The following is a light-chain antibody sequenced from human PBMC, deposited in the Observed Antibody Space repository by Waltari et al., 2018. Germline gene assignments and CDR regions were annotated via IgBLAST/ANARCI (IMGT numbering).Light chain of an antibody. V-gene: IGKV1-39*01. CDR3: QQSYSTPLYS. J-gene: IGKJ2*01. CDR1: QNIDGF. CDR2: AAS. Sequence: DIQMTQSPSSLSASVGDRVTITCRASQNIDGFLHCYQHKPGKAPTLLIYAASTLQSGVSSSFTGSGSGTYFTLSITSLQPEDVATYYCQQSYSTPLYSFGQGTKLEIK.